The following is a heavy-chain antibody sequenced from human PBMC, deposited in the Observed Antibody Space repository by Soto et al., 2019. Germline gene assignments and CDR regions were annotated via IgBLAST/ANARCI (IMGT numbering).Heavy chain of an antibody. CDR1: GFTFDGFP. J-gene: IGHJ4*02. CDR2: ISGSGHTI. CDR3: ARDDPFDL. V-gene: IGHV3-23*01. Sequence: GGSLRLSCKATGFTFDGFPMTWVRQAPGKGLQWVAAISGSGHTITYADSVTGRFTISRDNSKDTLYLQMNSLRHEDSAIYFCARDDPFDLWGQGTQVTVSS.